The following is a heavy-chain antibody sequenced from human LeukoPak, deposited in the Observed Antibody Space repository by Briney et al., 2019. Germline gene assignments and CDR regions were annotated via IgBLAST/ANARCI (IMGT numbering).Heavy chain of an antibody. J-gene: IGHJ3*02. CDR2: INHSGST. V-gene: IGHV4-34*01. D-gene: IGHD5-12*01. CDR3: ARVSRYRGWPRDAFDI. Sequence: SETLSLTCAVYGGSFSGYYWSWIRQPPGKGLEWIGEINHSGSTNYNPSLKSRVTISVDTSKNQFSLKLSSVTAADTAVYYCARVSRYRGWPRDAFDIWGQGTMVTVSS. CDR1: GGSFSGYY.